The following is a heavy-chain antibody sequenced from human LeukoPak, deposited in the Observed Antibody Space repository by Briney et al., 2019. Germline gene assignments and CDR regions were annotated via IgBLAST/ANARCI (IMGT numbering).Heavy chain of an antibody. Sequence: GGSLRLSCAASGFTFSSYWMSWVRQAPGKGLEWVANIKQDGSEKYYVDSVKGRFTISRDNAKNSLYLQMNSLRAEDTAVYYCARTLGYCSSASCYGTALYWGQGTLVTVSS. V-gene: IGHV3-7*01. CDR2: IKQDGSEK. J-gene: IGHJ4*02. CDR3: ARTLGYCSSASCYGTALY. D-gene: IGHD2-2*01. CDR1: GFTFSSYW.